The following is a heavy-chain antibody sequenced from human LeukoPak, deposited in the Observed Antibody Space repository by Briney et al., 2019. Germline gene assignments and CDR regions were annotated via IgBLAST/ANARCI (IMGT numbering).Heavy chain of an antibody. J-gene: IGHJ4*02. Sequence: GGSLRLSCAASGFTFSSYGMHWVRQAPGKGLEWVAFIRYDGSNKYYADSVKGRFTISRDNSKNTLYLQMNSLRAEDTAVYYCARGVDYYGSGSHSDYWGQGILVTVSS. CDR3: ARGVDYYGSGSHSDY. V-gene: IGHV3-30*02. CDR1: GFTFSSYG. CDR2: IRYDGSNK. D-gene: IGHD3-10*01.